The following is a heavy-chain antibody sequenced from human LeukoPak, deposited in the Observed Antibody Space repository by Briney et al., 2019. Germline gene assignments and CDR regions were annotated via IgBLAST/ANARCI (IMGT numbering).Heavy chain of an antibody. D-gene: IGHD1-26*01. CDR3: AKIRIRYSGSSGAFDI. J-gene: IGHJ3*02. CDR1: GFTFSSYA. Sequence: GSLRLSCAASGFTFSSYAMSWVRQAPGKGLEWVSAISGSGGSTYYADSVKGRFTISRDNSKNTLYLQMNSLRAEDTAVYYCAKIRIRYSGSSGAFDIWGQGTMVTVSS. CDR2: ISGSGGST. V-gene: IGHV3-23*01.